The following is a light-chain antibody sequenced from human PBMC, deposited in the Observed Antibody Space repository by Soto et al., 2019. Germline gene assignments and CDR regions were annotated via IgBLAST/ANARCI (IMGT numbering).Light chain of an antibody. J-gene: IGKJ1*01. CDR1: QSISSY. V-gene: IGKV3-11*01. Sequence: EVVLTQSPDTLSLPPGERATLSCRASQSISSYLAWYQQKPGQAPRLLIYDASSRATGIPARFSGSGSGTDFTLTISSLQPEDFATYYCQQSYSTRTFGQGTKVDIK. CDR3: QQSYSTRT. CDR2: DAS.